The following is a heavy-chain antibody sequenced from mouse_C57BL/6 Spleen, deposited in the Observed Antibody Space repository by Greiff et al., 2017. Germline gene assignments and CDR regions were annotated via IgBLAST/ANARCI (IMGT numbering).Heavy chain of an antibody. J-gene: IGHJ2*01. D-gene: IGHD1-1*01. Sequence: EVMLVESGGGLVKPGGSLKLSCAASGFTFRSYAMSWVRQTPEKRLEWVATISDGGSYTYYPDNVKGRFPISRDNAKNNLYLQMSHLKSEDTAMYYCARDPYYGSSLYYFDYWGKGTTLTVSS. V-gene: IGHV5-4*01. CDR2: ISDGGSYT. CDR1: GFTFRSYA. CDR3: ARDPYYGSSLYYFDY.